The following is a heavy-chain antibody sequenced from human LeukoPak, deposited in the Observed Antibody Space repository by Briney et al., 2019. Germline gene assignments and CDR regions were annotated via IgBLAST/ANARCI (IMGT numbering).Heavy chain of an antibody. Sequence: GASVKVSCKASGYTFTSYDINWVRQATGQGLEWMGWMNPNSGNTGYAQKFQGRVTMTRNTSISTAYMELSSLRSEDTAVYYCARDLGPSGGYYYYYGMDVWGQGTTVTVSS. J-gene: IGHJ6*02. CDR2: MNPNSGNT. CDR1: GYTFTSYD. V-gene: IGHV1-8*01. D-gene: IGHD6-19*01. CDR3: ARDLGPSGGYYYYYGMDV.